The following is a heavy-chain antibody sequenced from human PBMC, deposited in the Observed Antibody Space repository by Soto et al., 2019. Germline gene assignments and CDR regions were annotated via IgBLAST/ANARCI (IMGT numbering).Heavy chain of an antibody. V-gene: IGHV3-53*02. CDR1: GFSVSDSS. CDR3: ARDVGWNDLLNTYYYGMDV. Sequence: EVQLVETGGGLIQPGGSLRLSCEVSGFSVSDSSMSWVRQAPGKGLEWVSVFYRGGSTDYADSVKGRGTVSRDTFKNTLFPQMDSLTVEDTAVYFCARDVGWNDLLNTYYYGMDVWGQGTTVTVS. J-gene: IGHJ6*02. CDR2: FYRGGST. D-gene: IGHD1-1*01.